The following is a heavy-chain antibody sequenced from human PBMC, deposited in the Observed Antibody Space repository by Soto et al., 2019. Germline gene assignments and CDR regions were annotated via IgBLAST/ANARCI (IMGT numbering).Heavy chain of an antibody. Sequence: EVQLVESGGGLVQPGGSLRLSCAASGFTFSTYWMTWVRQAPGKGLEWVANIWPDGSGNKSVDSVTGRFTISRDNAKNSLYLQMNFLRAEDTAVYYCARGGSDMDVWGKGTTVTVSS. CDR2: IWPDGSGN. CDR1: GFTFSTYW. V-gene: IGHV3-7*01. D-gene: IGHD3-10*01. J-gene: IGHJ6*03. CDR3: ARGGSDMDV.